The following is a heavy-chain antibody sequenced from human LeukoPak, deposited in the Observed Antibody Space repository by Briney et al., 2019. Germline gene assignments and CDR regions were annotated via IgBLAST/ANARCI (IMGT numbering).Heavy chain of an antibody. CDR2: ISSNGGST. CDR3: VKEVSY. V-gene: IGHV3-64*05. CDR1: GFTFSSYA. J-gene: IGHJ4*02. Sequence: PGGSLRLSCSASGFTFSSYAMHWVRQAPGKGLEYVSGISSNGGSTYYADSVKGRFTISRDNSKNTLYVQMSSLRAEDTAVYYCVKEVSYWGQGTLVTVSS.